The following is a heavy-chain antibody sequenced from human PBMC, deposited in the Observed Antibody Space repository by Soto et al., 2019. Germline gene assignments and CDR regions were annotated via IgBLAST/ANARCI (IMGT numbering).Heavy chain of an antibody. Sequence: GGSLRLSCTSSVFTFIDYAMSWVRQPPGKGLEWVSVISAGGSTYYADSVKGRFTVSRANSKNTLYLQMNSLRAEDTAVYYCANVPIWCSSTSCYTEGFDYWGQGTLVTVSS. CDR2: ISAGGST. CDR1: VFTFIDYA. CDR3: ANVPIWCSSTSCYTEGFDY. D-gene: IGHD2-2*02. J-gene: IGHJ4*02. V-gene: IGHV3-23*01.